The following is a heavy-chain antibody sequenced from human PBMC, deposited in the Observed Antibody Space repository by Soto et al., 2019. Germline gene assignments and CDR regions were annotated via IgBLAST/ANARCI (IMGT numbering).Heavy chain of an antibody. Sequence: QVQLVESGGGVVQPGRSLRLSCAASGFTFSSSGMHWVRQAPGKGLEWVAVIWYDGSNKYYADSVKGRFTISRDNSKNTLYLQMNSLRAEDTAVYYCARRMGYEIHYYGMDVWGQGTTVTVSS. V-gene: IGHV3-33*01. CDR1: GFTFSSSG. CDR2: IWYDGSNK. J-gene: IGHJ6*02. CDR3: ARRMGYEIHYYGMDV. D-gene: IGHD5-12*01.